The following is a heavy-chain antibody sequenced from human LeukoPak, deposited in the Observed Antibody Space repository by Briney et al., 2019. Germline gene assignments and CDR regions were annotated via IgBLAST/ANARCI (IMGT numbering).Heavy chain of an antibody. V-gene: IGHV6-1*01. CDR2: TYYRSKWYN. D-gene: IGHD3-22*01. Sequence: SQTLSLTCAISGDSVSSNTAAWNWIRQSPSRGLEWLGRTYYRSKWYNDYAVSVKSRITINPDTSKNQFSLQLNSVTSEDTAVYFCARVKDSYDGSVYYFLDYWGQGTLVTVSS. CDR1: GDSVSSNTAA. CDR3: ARVKDSYDGSVYYFLDY. J-gene: IGHJ4*02.